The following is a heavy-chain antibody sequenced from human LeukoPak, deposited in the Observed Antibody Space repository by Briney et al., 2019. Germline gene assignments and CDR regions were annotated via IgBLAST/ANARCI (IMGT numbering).Heavy chain of an antibody. D-gene: IGHD2-2*01. CDR1: GYTFTSYD. CDR3: ARGSREDCSSTSCYANSGDWFDP. J-gene: IGHJ5*02. Sequence: ASVKVSCKASGYTFTSYDINWVRQATGQGLEWVGWMNPNSGNTGYAQKFQGRVTMTRNTSISTAYMELSSLRSEDTAVYYCARGSREDCSSTSCYANSGDWFDPWGQGTLVTVSS. V-gene: IGHV1-8*01. CDR2: MNPNSGNT.